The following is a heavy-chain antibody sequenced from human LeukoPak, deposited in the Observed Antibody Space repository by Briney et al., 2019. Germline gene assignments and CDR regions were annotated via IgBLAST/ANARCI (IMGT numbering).Heavy chain of an antibody. CDR2: INPSGGST. D-gene: IGHD3-10*01. CDR3: ARERITMVRGVLPPDY. V-gene: IGHV1-46*01. Sequence: ASVKVSCKASGYTFTSYYMHWVRQAPGQGLEWMGIINPSGGSTSYAQKFQGRVTMTRDMSTSTVYMELSSLRSEDTAVYYCARERITMVRGVLPPDYWGQGTLVTVSS. J-gene: IGHJ4*02. CDR1: GYTFTSYY.